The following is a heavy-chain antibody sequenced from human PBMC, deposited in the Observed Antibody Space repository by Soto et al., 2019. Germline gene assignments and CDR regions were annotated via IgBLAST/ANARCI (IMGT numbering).Heavy chain of an antibody. J-gene: IGHJ4*02. V-gene: IGHV4-61*01. Sequence: VQLQESGPGLVKPSETLSLTCTVSGGSVSSGSYYWSWIRQPPGKGLEWIGYIYYGGSPKYNHSLKSRVTIPVATSKNLFSLELSSVTAADTAVYYCARAGLGDGSDYWGQGTLVTVSS. CDR1: GGSVSSGSYY. D-gene: IGHD1-26*01. CDR2: IYYGGSP. CDR3: ARAGLGDGSDY.